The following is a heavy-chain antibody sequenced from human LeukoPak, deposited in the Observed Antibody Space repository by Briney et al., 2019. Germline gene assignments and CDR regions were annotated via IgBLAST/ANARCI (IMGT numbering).Heavy chain of an antibody. Sequence: SETLSLTCTVSGGSISSGGYYWSWIRQHPGKGLEWIGYIYYSGSTYYNPSLKSRVTISVDTSKNQFSLKLSSVTAADTAVYYRARYCSSTSCPLGNWFDPWGQGTLVTVSS. CDR1: GGSISSGGYY. CDR2: IYYSGST. J-gene: IGHJ5*02. D-gene: IGHD2-2*01. CDR3: ARYCSSTSCPLGNWFDP. V-gene: IGHV4-31*03.